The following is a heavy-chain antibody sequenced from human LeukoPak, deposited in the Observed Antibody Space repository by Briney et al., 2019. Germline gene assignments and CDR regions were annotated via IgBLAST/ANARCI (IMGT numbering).Heavy chain of an antibody. D-gene: IGHD3-16*01. Sequence: TSETLSLTCIVSGDSISSYYWSWIRQPPGKGLEWTGDIYFSGSTNYNPSLKSRVTISVDTSKNQFSLKLTSVTAADTAVYLCARSLYTSYKYFHHWGQGTLVTVSS. CDR3: ARSLYTSYKYFHH. V-gene: IGHV4-59*01. CDR2: IYFSGST. J-gene: IGHJ1*01. CDR1: GDSISSYY.